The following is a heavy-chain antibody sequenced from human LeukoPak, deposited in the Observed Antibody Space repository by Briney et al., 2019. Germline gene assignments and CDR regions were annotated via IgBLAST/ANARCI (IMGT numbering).Heavy chain of an antibody. Sequence: ASVKVSCKSSGYTFTSYDINWVRQATGQGLEWMGWMNPNSGNTGYAQKFQGRVTMTRNTSISTAYMELSSLRSEDTAVYYCARGREVSSILTGYYYYFDYWGQGTLVTVSS. CDR1: GYTFTSYD. CDR3: ARGREVSSILTGYYYYFDY. CDR2: MNPNSGNT. D-gene: IGHD3-9*01. V-gene: IGHV1-8*01. J-gene: IGHJ4*02.